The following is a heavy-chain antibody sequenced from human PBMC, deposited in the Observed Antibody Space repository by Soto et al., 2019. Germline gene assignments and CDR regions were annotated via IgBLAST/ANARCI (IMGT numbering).Heavy chain of an antibody. CDR1: DGYIRSSY. J-gene: IGHJ5*02. V-gene: IGHV4-59*08. Sequence: PWETKSHTNTVSDGYIRSSYGRWTRQKQGKGLEWIGFIYDSGDAKYNPTLKSRVTTSLNTSKNQFSLKLSSVTAADTAVYYCVQLAGHRGYDPSWFDPWGQGTPVTGSS. CDR2: IYDSGDA. CDR3: VQLAGHRGYDPSWFDP. D-gene: IGHD5-12*01.